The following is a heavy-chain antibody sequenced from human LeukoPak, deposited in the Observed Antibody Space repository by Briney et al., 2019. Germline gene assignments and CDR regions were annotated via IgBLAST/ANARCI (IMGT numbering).Heavy chain of an antibody. CDR2: INPSGAGT. J-gene: IGHJ4*02. CDR3: ARATESYGQWLVEGY. V-gene: IGHV1-46*01. CDR1: RYIFTSYL. Sequence: ASVKVSCNASRYIFTSYLMHWVGQAPGHGLEWMGIINPSGAGTSYAQKSQGRVTMTRETSTSTTYMQLSSLRSEDAAVYYCARATESYGQWLVEGYWGQGTLVTVSS. D-gene: IGHD6-19*01.